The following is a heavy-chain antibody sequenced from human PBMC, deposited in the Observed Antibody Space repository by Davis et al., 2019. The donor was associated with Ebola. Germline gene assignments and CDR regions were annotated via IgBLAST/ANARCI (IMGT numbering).Heavy chain of an antibody. D-gene: IGHD3-22*01. CDR3: ARSITMILRGYFDY. CDR1: GYTFTNYG. V-gene: IGHV1-18*04. Sequence: ASVKVSCKASGYTFTNYGITWVRQAPGQGLEWMGWINPHNGNTNYAQNVQGRVIMTTDTSTSTAYMELRSLRSDDTAVYYRARSITMILRGYFDYWGQGTLVTVSS. J-gene: IGHJ4*02. CDR2: INPHNGNT.